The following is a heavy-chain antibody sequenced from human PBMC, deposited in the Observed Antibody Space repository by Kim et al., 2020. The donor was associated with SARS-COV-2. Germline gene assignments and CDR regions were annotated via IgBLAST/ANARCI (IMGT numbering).Heavy chain of an antibody. V-gene: IGHV3-30*04. J-gene: IGHJ6*04. CDR1: GFTFSSYA. CDR3: ARDLGDPSQGGERTYDYYSMDA. CDR2: ISYDGSNK. Sequence: GGSLRLSCAASGFTFSSYAMHWVRQAPGKGLEWVAVISYDGSNKYYADSVKGRFTISRDNSKNTLYLQMNSLRAEDTAVYYCARDLGDPSQGGERTYDYYSMDAWGAGTPGSLSP. D-gene: IGHD1-1*01.